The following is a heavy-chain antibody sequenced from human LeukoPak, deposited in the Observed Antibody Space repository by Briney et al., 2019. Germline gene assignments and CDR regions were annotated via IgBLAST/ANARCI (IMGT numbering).Heavy chain of an antibody. CDR3: AKQATGGYYPFDF. CDR1: GVTFSNQP. J-gene: IGHJ4*02. CDR2: ISGNGRDT. V-gene: IGHV3-23*01. D-gene: IGHD2-8*02. Sequence: PGGSLRLSCAVSGVTFSNQPIAWVRLGPEKGLEWVSSISGNGRDTDYADSVKGRFTISRDDSKNTLWLQMNSLRAEDSAVYFCAKQATGGYYPFDFWGQGTLVTVSS.